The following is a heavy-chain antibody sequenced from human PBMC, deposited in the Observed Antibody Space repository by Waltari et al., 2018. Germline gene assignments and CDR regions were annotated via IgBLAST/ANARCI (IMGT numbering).Heavy chain of an antibody. Sequence: QVQLQESGPRLVRPSETLSLTCTVSGGSINNFYWSWIRQSPGKGLEWIGFIGHSGSTYYNPALKSRVTISVDTSKNQFSLKLSSVTAADTAVYYCARHFYSANYDSSGPDYWGQGTLVTVSS. D-gene: IGHD3-22*01. V-gene: IGHV4-59*08. J-gene: IGHJ4*02. CDR1: GGSINNFY. CDR3: ARHFYSANYDSSGPDY. CDR2: IGHSGST.